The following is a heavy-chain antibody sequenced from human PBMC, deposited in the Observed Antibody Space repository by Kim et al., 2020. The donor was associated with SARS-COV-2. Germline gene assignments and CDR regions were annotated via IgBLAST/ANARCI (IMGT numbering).Heavy chain of an antibody. J-gene: IGHJ5*02. V-gene: IGHV4-31*03. CDR3: ARDGKGAAESWFDP. CDR2: FYYSGST. D-gene: IGHD6-13*01. Sequence: SETLSLTCTVSGGSISSGGYYWSWIRQHPGKGLEWIGYFYYSGSTYYNPSLKSRVTISVDTSKNQFSLKVSSVTAADTAVYYCARDGKGAAESWFDPWGQGTLVTVSS. CDR1: GGSISSGGYY.